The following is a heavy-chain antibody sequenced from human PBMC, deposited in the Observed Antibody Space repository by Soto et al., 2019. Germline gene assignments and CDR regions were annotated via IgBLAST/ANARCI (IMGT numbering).Heavy chain of an antibody. CDR1: GYTFTSYD. CDR3: ARSDCSSISCYMKYYYYYYMAV. CDR2: MNPNSGNT. J-gene: IGHJ6*03. Sequence: GASVKVSCKASGYTFTSYDINWVRQTTGQGLEWMGWMNPNSGNTGYAQKFQGRVTMTRNTSISTAYMELSSLRSEDTAVYYCARSDCSSISCYMKYYYYYYMAVWGKGTTVTVSS. D-gene: IGHD2-2*02. V-gene: IGHV1-8*01.